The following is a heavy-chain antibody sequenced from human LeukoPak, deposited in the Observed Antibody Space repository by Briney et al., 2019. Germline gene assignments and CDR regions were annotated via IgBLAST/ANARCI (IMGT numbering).Heavy chain of an antibody. CDR2: ISAYNGNT. CDR3: AFCSGGSCSNDY. CDR1: GGTLSSYA. Sequence: ASVKVSCEASGGTLSSYAISWVRQAPGQGLEWMGWISAYNGNTNYAQKLQGRVTMTTDTSTSTAYMELRSLRSDDTAVYYCAFCSGGSCSNDYWGQGTLVTVSS. V-gene: IGHV1-18*01. J-gene: IGHJ4*02. D-gene: IGHD2-15*01.